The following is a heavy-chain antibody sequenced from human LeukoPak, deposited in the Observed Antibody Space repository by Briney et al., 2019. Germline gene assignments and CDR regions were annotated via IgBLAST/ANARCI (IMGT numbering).Heavy chain of an antibody. V-gene: IGHV1-2*02. D-gene: IGHD5-12*01. Sequence: ASVKVSCKASGYTFTGYYMHWVRQAPGQGLEWMGWINPNSGGTNYAQKFQGRVTMTRDTSISTAYMELSRLRSDDTAVYYCARPLVATLRGAFDYWGQGILVTVSS. CDR1: GYTFTGYY. J-gene: IGHJ4*02. CDR2: INPNSGGT. CDR3: ARPLVATLRGAFDY.